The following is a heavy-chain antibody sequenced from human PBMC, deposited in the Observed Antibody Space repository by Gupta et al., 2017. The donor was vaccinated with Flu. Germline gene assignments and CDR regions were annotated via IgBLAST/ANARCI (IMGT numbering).Heavy chain of an antibody. J-gene: IGHJ4*02. CDR3: ARDIITGWSFEY. D-gene: IGHD6-19*01. Sequence: EVQLVESGGGLVQPGGSLRLSCAASGFTFSTYWMYWVRQAPGKGLEWVASIKTDGSDKYHVDSVKGRFTISRDNAKNSLFLQMNSLRVEDTAVYYCARDIITGWSFEYWGQGTPVTVS. CDR2: IKTDGSDK. CDR1: GFTFSTYW. V-gene: IGHV3-7*01.